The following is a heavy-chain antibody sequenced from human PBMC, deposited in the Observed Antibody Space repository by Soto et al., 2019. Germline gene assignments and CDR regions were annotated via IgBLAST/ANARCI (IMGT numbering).Heavy chain of an antibody. D-gene: IGHD6-13*01. Sequence: QVQLVESGGGVVQPGRSLRLSCAASGFTFSSYGMQWVRQAPGKGLEWVAVISYDGSNKYYADSVKGRFTISRDNSKNTLYLQMNSLRAEDTAVYYCAKEQLARFDYWGQGTLVTVSS. CDR3: AKEQLARFDY. CDR2: ISYDGSNK. V-gene: IGHV3-30*18. J-gene: IGHJ4*02. CDR1: GFTFSSYG.